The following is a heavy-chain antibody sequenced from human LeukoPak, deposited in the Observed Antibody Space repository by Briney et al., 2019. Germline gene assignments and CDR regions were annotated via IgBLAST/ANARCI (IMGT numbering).Heavy chain of an antibody. V-gene: IGHV4-39*01. J-gene: IGHJ3*01. D-gene: IGHD3-22*01. CDR3: AKAGVRYSDSSALYAFDF. CDR1: GGSISSASYF. CDR2: LYYSGST. Sequence: PSETLSLTCTVSGGSISSASYFWGWIRQRPGKGLEWIGTLYYSGSTYYSASLKSRVTMSGDTSRNQFSLRLSSVNAADTAVYYCAKAGVRYSDSSALYAFDFWGPGTMVTVSS.